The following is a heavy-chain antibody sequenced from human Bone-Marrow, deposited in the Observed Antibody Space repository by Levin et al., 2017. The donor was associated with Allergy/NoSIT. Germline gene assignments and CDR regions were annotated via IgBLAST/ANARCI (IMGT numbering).Heavy chain of an antibody. CDR3: ASWAMFYYDGSEFDYFYYGMDV. Sequence: GGSLRLSCAASGLSFSNYDMNWVRQAPGKGLEWVSSISGGSSRIYYADSVKGRFTISRDNAKNSLYLQMNSLRVEDTAVYYCASWAMFYYDGSEFDYFYYGMDVWGQGTTVTVSS. CDR2: ISGGSSRI. D-gene: IGHD3-16*01. V-gene: IGHV3-21*06. J-gene: IGHJ6*02. CDR1: GLSFSNYD.